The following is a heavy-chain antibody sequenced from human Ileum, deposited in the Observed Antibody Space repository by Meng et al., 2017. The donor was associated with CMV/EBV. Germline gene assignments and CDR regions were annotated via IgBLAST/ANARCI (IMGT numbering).Heavy chain of an antibody. Sequence: SETLSLTCTVPGGSISSYYWSWIRQPPGKGLEWIGYIYYSGSTNYNPSLKSRVTISVDTSKNQFSLKLSSVTAADTAVYYCASAARKVGATTGLLDYWGQGTLVTVSS. V-gene: IGHV4-59*01. CDR1: GGSISSYY. CDR3: ASAARKVGATTGLLDY. D-gene: IGHD1-26*01. J-gene: IGHJ4*02. CDR2: IYYSGST.